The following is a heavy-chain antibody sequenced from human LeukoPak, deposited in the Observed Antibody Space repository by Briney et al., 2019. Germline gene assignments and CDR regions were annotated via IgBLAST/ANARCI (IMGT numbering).Heavy chain of an antibody. CDR2: INPSGGRT. J-gene: IGHJ4*02. V-gene: IGHV1-46*01. CDR3: ARVGSRITMVRGVNYFDY. Sequence: ASVKVSCKASGYTFTSYDINWVRQAPGQGLEWMGIINPSGGRTSYAQKFQGRVTLTRDTSTSTVYMELSSLRSEDTAVYYCARVGSRITMVRGVNYFDYWGQGTLVTVSS. D-gene: IGHD3-10*01. CDR1: GYTFTSYD.